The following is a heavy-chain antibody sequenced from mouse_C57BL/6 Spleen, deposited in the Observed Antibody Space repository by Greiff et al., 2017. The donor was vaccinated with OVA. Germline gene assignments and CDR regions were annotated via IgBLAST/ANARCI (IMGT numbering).Heavy chain of an antibody. J-gene: IGHJ2*01. D-gene: IGHD1-1*01. CDR1: GFTFTDYY. CDR3: ARSPYYYGSSGFDY. CDR2: IRNKANGYTT. Sequence: EVQGVESGGGLVQPGGSLSLSCAASGFTFTDYYMSWVRQPPGKALEWLGFIRNKANGYTTEYSASVKGRFTISRDNSQSILYLQMNALRAEDSATYYCARSPYYYGSSGFDYWGQGTTLTVSS. V-gene: IGHV7-3*01.